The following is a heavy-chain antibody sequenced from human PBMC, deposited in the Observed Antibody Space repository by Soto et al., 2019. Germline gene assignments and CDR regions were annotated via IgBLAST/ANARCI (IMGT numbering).Heavy chain of an antibody. CDR1: GFTFSSYS. CDR3: ARVRNGDWYFDY. Sequence: EVQLVESGGGLVQPGGSLRLSCAASGFTFSSYSMHWVRQVPGKGLVWVSRIKTDGSVISYADSVQGRFTISRDNAKNTLYLQMNSLRADDSAVYYCARVRNGDWYFDYWGQGTLVTISS. CDR2: IKTDGSVI. J-gene: IGHJ4*02. V-gene: IGHV3-74*01. D-gene: IGHD4-17*01.